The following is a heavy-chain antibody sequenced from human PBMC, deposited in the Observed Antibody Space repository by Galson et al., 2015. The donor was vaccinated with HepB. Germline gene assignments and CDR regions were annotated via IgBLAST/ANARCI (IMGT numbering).Heavy chain of an antibody. CDR1: GFTFSSYS. V-gene: IGHV3-21*01. D-gene: IGHD3-3*01. Sequence: SLRLSCAASGFTFSSYSMNWVRQAPGKGLEWVSSISSSSSYIYYADSVKGRFTISRDNAKNSLYLQMNSLRAEDTAVYYCARDPGDFWNDARGFYFDYWGQGTLVTVSS. J-gene: IGHJ4*02. CDR2: ISSSSSYI. CDR3: ARDPGDFWNDARGFYFDY.